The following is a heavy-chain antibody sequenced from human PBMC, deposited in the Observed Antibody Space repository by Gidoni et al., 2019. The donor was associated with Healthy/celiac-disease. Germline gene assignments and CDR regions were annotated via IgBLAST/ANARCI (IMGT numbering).Heavy chain of an antibody. CDR2: ISYEGSNK. Sequence: QVQLVESGGGVVPRGGSLGLSCAAAGFTFRGYAMHWVRQAPGKGLGWVAFISYEGSNKYYADSVKGRFTISRDNSKNTLYLQMNSLRAEDTAVYYCARDPESGIQLWVFDYWGQGTLVTVSS. D-gene: IGHD5-18*01. CDR1: GFTFRGYA. CDR3: ARDPESGIQLWVFDY. J-gene: IGHJ4*02. V-gene: IGHV3-30-3*01.